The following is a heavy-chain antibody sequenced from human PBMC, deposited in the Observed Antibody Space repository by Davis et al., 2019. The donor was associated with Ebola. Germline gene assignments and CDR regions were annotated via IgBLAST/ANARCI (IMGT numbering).Heavy chain of an antibody. D-gene: IGHD3-3*01. CDR1: GYTVSELS. CDR2: FDREDGGI. CDR3: ATGFDSWSGYWSSFDY. V-gene: IGHV1-24*01. J-gene: IGHJ4*02. Sequence: AASVKVSCKVSGYTVSELSMHWVRQAPGKGLEWMGGFDREDGGIIYSQKFQGRVTVTEDTSTDTAYMELRSLTSEDTAVYYCATGFDSWSGYWSSFDYWGQETLVSISS.